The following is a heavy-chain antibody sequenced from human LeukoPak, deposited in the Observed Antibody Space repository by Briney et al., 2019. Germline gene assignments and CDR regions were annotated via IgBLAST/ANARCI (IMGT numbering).Heavy chain of an antibody. Sequence: AASVKVSCKASGYTFTEYYITWVRQAPGQGLEWVGWISAYNYRTNYAQKFQGRVTMTTDTSTSTAYMELRSLRSDDTAVYYCARDQQWLDPARHDFDYWGQGTLVTVSS. CDR3: ARDQQWLDPARHDFDY. J-gene: IGHJ4*02. V-gene: IGHV1-18*01. CDR1: GYTFTEYY. CDR2: ISAYNYRT. D-gene: IGHD6-19*01.